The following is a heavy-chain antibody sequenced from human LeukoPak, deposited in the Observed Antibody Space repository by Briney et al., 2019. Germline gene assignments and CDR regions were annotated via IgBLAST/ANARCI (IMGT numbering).Heavy chain of an antibody. CDR3: ARGRGSS. V-gene: IGHV3-66*01. J-gene: IGHJ5*02. Sequence: PGGSLRLSCAVSGFSFSDHNMSWVRQAPGKGLEWVSVIYIGGDTYYADSVKGRFTISRDNAKNSLYLQMNSLRDEDTAIYYCARGRGSSWGQGTLVTVSS. CDR2: IYIGGDT. CDR1: GFSFSDHN. D-gene: IGHD2-21*01.